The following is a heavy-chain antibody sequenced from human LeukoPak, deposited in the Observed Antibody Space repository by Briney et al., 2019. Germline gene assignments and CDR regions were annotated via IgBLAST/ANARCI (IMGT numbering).Heavy chain of an antibody. V-gene: IGHV4-34*01. J-gene: IGHJ4*02. CDR1: GGSFSGYY. D-gene: IGHD3-10*01. CDR2: INHSGST. CDR3: ARGRYYYGSGSYFPGYFDY. Sequence: SETLSLTCAVYGGSFSGYYWSWIRQPPGKGLEWIGEINHSGSTNYNPSLKSRVNISVDTSKNQFSLKLSSVTAADTAVYYCARGRYYYGSGSYFPGYFDYWGQGTLVTVSS.